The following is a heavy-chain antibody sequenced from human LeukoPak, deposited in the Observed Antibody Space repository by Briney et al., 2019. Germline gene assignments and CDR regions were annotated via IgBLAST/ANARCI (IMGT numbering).Heavy chain of an antibody. CDR3: ARLYSGSYSNWFDP. J-gene: IGHJ5*02. V-gene: IGHV4-39*07. CDR2: IYYSGST. Sequence: PSETLSLTCTVSGGSISSSSYYWGWIRQPPGKGLEWIGSIYYSGSTYYNPSLKSRVTISVDTSKNQFSLKLSSVTAADTAVYYCARLYSGSYSNWFDPWGQGTLVTVSS. CDR1: GGSISSSSYY. D-gene: IGHD1-26*01.